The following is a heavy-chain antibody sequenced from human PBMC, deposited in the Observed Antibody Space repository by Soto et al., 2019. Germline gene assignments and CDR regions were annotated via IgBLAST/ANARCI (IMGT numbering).Heavy chain of an antibody. CDR3: ARQYSGYDYGIDY. CDR1: GYRFTSYD. V-gene: IGHV1-8*01. CDR2: MNPNSGNT. D-gene: IGHD5-12*01. Sequence: ASVKVSCEDCGYRFTSYDINWVRQATGQGLEWMGWMNPNSGNTGYAQKFQGRVTMTRNTSISTAYMELSSLRSEDTAVYYCARQYSGYDYGIDYWGQGTLVTVSS. J-gene: IGHJ4*02.